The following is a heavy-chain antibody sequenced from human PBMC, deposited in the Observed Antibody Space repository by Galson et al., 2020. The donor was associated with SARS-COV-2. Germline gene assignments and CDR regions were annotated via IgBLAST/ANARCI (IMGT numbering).Heavy chain of an antibody. CDR2: IYSGGST. Sequence: GGSLRLSCAASGFTVITNYMSWVRQAPGKGLEWVSVIYSGGSTYYADSVKGRFTISRDNSKNTLYLQMNSLRAEDTAIYYCARGIVGATMTVDYWGQGALVTVSS. J-gene: IGHJ4*02. D-gene: IGHD1-26*01. CDR3: ARGIVGATMTVDY. V-gene: IGHV3-53*01. CDR1: GFTVITNY.